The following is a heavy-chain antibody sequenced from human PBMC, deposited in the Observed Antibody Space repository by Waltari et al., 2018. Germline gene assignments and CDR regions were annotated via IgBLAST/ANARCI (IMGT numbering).Heavy chain of an antibody. Sequence: QVQLQQWGAGLLKPSETLSLTCAVYGGSFSDYSWNWIRQSPGKGLEGIGEINHSGSTDYNPSLKSRVTISVDTANNQFSLKLTSLTAADTAVYYCARKKSSTVTTPYFDYWGQGTLVTVSS. J-gene: IGHJ4*02. D-gene: IGHD4-17*01. CDR2: INHSGST. CDR1: GGSFSDYS. V-gene: IGHV4-34*02. CDR3: ARKKSSTVTTPYFDY.